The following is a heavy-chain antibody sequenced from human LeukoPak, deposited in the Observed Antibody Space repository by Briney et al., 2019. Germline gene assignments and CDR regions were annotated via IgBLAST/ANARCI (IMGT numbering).Heavy chain of an antibody. Sequence: PSETLSLTCSVSGGSISGYYCNWIRQPPGKGLEWIGSIFYSGTTSYNPSLQSRVSFSVDTSKNQFSLKLSSVTAADTAVYYCARGPGSHFDYWGQGTLVTVSS. J-gene: IGHJ4*02. V-gene: IGHV4-59*12. D-gene: IGHD1-26*01. CDR3: ARGPGSHFDY. CDR1: GGSISGYY. CDR2: IFYSGTT.